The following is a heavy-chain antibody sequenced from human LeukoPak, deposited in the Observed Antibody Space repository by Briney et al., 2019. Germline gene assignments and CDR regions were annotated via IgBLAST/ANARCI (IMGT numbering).Heavy chain of an antibody. D-gene: IGHD3-22*01. CDR2: IYSGGST. CDR1: GFTVSSNY. V-gene: IGHV3-53*01. Sequence: GGSLRLSCAASGFTVSSNYMSWVRQAPGKGLEWVSVIYSGGSTYYADSVKGRFTISRDNSKNTLYLQMNSLRAEDTAVYYCARSDYYDSSALDYWGQGILVTVSS. CDR3: ARSDYYDSSALDY. J-gene: IGHJ4*02.